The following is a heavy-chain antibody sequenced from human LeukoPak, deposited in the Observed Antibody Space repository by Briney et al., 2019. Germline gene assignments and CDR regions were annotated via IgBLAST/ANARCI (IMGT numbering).Heavy chain of an antibody. CDR2: IWYDGSNK. J-gene: IGHJ3*02. V-gene: IGHV3-33*01. CDR1: GFTFSSYG. D-gene: IGHD2-15*01. CDR3: ARGQDRISESPDALDI. Sequence: GGSLRLSCAASGFTFSSYGMHWVRQAPGKGLEWVAVIWYDGSNKYYADSVKGRFTIPRDNSKNTLYPQMNSLRAEDTAVYYCARGQDRISESPDALDIWGQGTMVTVSS.